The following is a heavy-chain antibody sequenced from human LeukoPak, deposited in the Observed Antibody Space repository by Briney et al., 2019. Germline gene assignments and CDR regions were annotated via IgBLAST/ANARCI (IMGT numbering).Heavy chain of an antibody. CDR2: IYAGGSSSA. V-gene: IGHV3-53*04. CDR1: GFTVSAND. J-gene: IGHJ4*02. D-gene: IGHD3-16*01. CDR3: LRQGVGDPPR. Sequence: GGSLRPSCAASGFTVSANDMSWVRQAPGKGLEWVSLIYAGGSSSAFYADSVKGRFTASRHDSKNTLDLQMNGLRADDTAVYYCLRQGVGDPPRWGQGTLVTVSS.